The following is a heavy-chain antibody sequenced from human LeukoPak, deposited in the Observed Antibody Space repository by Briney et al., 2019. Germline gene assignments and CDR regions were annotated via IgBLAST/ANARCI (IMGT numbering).Heavy chain of an antibody. CDR3: ARGKRSTSPNFDY. D-gene: IGHD6-6*01. V-gene: IGHV5-51*01. Sequence: GESLKISCKGSGYSFTSYWIGWVRQMPGKGMEWMGIIYPGDSDTRYSPSFQGQVTISADKSISTAYLQWSSLKASDTAMYYCARGKRSTSPNFDYWGQGTLVTVSS. CDR2: IYPGDSDT. CDR1: GYSFTSYW. J-gene: IGHJ4*02.